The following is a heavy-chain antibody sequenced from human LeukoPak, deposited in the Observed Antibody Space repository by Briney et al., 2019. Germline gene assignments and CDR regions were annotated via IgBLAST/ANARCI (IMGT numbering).Heavy chain of an antibody. CDR1: GFTFSSYA. V-gene: IGHV3-23*01. D-gene: IGHD3-3*01. CDR2: ISGSGGST. CDR3: AKDDSYDFWSGYYLDDY. Sequence: PGGSLRLSCAASGFTFSSYAMSWVRQAPGKGLEWVSAISGSGGSTYYADSVKGRFTISRDNSKNTLYLQMNSLRAEDTAVYYCAKDDSYDFWSGYYLDDYWGQGTLVTVSS. J-gene: IGHJ4*02.